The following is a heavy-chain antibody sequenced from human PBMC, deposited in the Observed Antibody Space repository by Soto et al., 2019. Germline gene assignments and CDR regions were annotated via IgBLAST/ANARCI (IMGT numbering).Heavy chain of an antibody. CDR1: GFTFSSYG. D-gene: IGHD6-13*01. Sequence: QVQLVESGGGVVQPGRSLRLSCAASGFTFSSYGMHWVRQAPGKGLEWVAVISYDGSNKYYADSVKGRFTISRDNSKNTLYLQMNSLRAEDTAVYYCAKDRVGMQQLVRDYYYYGMDVWGQGTTVTVSS. J-gene: IGHJ6*02. V-gene: IGHV3-30*18. CDR2: ISYDGSNK. CDR3: AKDRVGMQQLVRDYYYYGMDV.